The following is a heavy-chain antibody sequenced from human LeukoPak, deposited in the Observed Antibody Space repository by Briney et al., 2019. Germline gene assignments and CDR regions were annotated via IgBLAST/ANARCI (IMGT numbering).Heavy chain of an antibody. D-gene: IGHD6-13*01. CDR2: IKWDGGRT. CDR3: ARXSGSSWYFYFDY. Sequence: XGGSLXLSCAASGFTFDDHGMSWVRHAPGKGLEWVSGIKWDGGRTGYADSMKGRFTISRDNAKNSVYLQMNSLRAEDTALYYXARXSGSSWYFYFDYWGQGTLVTVSS. V-gene: IGHV3-20*04. CDR1: GFTFDDHG. J-gene: IGHJ4*02.